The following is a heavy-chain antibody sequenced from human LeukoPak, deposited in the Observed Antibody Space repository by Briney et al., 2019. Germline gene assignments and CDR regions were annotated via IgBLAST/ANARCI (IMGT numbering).Heavy chain of an antibody. V-gene: IGHV3-21*01. CDR2: ISSSSSYI. Sequence: GGSLRLSCAAPGFTFSSYSMNWVRQAPGKGLEWVSSISSSSSYIYYADSVKGRFTISRDNAKNSLYLQMNSLRAEDTAVYYCAREGDYYDSSGYPDAFDIWGQGTMVTVSS. CDR1: GFTFSSYS. CDR3: AREGDYYDSSGYPDAFDI. D-gene: IGHD3-22*01. J-gene: IGHJ3*02.